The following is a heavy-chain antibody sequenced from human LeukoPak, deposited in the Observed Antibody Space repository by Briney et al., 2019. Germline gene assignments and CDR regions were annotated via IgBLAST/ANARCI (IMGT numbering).Heavy chain of an antibody. J-gene: IGHJ6*03. Sequence: GGSLRLSCAASGFTFSSYAMSWVRQAPGKGLEWVSTISGGSGSTFFADSVKGRFTISRDNSKGTLYLQMNSLRAEDTAVYSCAKLRGNSNFYYYYMDVWGKGTTVTVSS. D-gene: IGHD4-23*01. CDR3: AKLRGNSNFYYYYMDV. V-gene: IGHV3-23*01. CDR1: GFTFSSYA. CDR2: ISGGSGST.